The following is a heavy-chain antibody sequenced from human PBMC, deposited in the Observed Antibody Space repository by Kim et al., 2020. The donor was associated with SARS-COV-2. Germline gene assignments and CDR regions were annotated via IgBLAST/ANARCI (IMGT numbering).Heavy chain of an antibody. CDR3: ARDLQY. Sequence: GGSLRLSCAASGFTVSRNYMSWVRQAPGKGLEWVSVIYRGASTYYADSVKGRFTISRDNSKHTLYLQMNSMRAEDTAVYYCARDLQYWGQGTLVTVFS. J-gene: IGHJ4*02. V-gene: IGHV3-53*01. CDR2: IYRGAST. CDR1: GFTVSRNY.